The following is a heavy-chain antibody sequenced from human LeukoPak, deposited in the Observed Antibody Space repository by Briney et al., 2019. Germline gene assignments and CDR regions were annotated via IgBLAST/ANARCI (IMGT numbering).Heavy chain of an antibody. CDR3: AKERQEGATPFDY. CDR1: GFTFNSYS. V-gene: IGHV3-30*04. J-gene: IGHJ4*02. CDR2: ISSDASIT. D-gene: IGHD1-26*01. Sequence: GRSLRLSCAASGFTFNSYSMHWVRQTPGKGLEWVAVISSDASITYYADSVKGRFTVSRDNSKDTLYLQMNSLRGEDTAVYYCAKERQEGATPFDYWGQGSLVTVSS.